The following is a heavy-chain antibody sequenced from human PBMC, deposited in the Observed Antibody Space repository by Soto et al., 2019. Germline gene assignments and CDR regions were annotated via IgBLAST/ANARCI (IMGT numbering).Heavy chain of an antibody. CDR2: INPNSGGT. CDR1: GYTFTGYY. D-gene: IGHD6-6*01. CDR3: ARLRIAARPYYYYGMDV. Sequence: SVKVSCQASGYTFTGYYMHWVRQAPVQGLERMGWINPNSGGTNYAQKFQGRVTMTRDTSISTAYVELSRLRSDDTAVYYCARLRIAARPYYYYGMDVWGQGTTVTVSS. V-gene: IGHV1-2*02. J-gene: IGHJ6*02.